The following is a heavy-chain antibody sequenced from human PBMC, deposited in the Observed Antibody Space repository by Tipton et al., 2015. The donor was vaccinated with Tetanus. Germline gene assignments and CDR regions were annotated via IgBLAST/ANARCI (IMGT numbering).Heavy chain of an antibody. J-gene: IGHJ6*02. Sequence: SLRLSCAASGFTLSTTGMHWVRQAPGKGPEWVAMISFDGGNQHYVDSVKDRFTISRDNSKNMLYLQMNSLRPEDTAVYYCARRSLTNYGLDVWGQGTPVTVSS. V-gene: IGHV3-30*03. CDR3: ARRSLTNYGLDV. CDR1: GFTLSTTG. CDR2: ISFDGGNQ. D-gene: IGHD1-1*01.